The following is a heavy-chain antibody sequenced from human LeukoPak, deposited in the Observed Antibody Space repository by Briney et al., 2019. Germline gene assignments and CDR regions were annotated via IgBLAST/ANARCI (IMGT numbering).Heavy chain of an antibody. CDR3: SCLGYSYGYDY. V-gene: IGHV3-23*01. Sequence: GGSLRLSCAASGFTFSSYWMSWVRQAPGKGLEWVSAISGSGGSTYYADSVKGRFTISRDNSKNTLYLQMNSLRAEDTAVYYCSCLGYSYGYDYWGQGTLVTVSS. D-gene: IGHD5-18*01. J-gene: IGHJ4*02. CDR1: GFTFSSYW. CDR2: ISGSGGST.